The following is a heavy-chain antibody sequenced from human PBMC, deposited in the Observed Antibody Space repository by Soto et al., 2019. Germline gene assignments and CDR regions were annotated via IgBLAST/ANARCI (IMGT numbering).Heavy chain of an antibody. CDR1: GFIFSNYV. CDR3: ARSYCGDDCALDH. Sequence: QVQLVESGGGVVQPGRSLRLSCAASGFIFSNYVMHWVRQAPGKGLECVAVISYDGNSKHYADSVKGRFTISRDNSKSTLYVQMNSLRAEDTAVYYCARSYCGDDCALDHWGQGTLVTVSS. J-gene: IGHJ4*02. CDR2: ISYDGNSK. V-gene: IGHV3-30-3*01. D-gene: IGHD2-21*02.